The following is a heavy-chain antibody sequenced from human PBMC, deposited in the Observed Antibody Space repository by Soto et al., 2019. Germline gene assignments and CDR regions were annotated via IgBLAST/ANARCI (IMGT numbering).Heavy chain of an antibody. V-gene: IGHV3-53*01. CDR3: ARDVGAQWQAGYGMYV. J-gene: IGHJ6*02. CDR2: IYIGGSG. CDR1: GFTVSSNY. D-gene: IGHD6-19*01. Sequence: EVQLVESGGGLIQPGGSLRLSCAASGFTVSSNYMSWVGQAPGKGLEWVSVIYIGGSGYYADSVNARFTISRDNTKNTLDLQMNSLRADDTAVYYCARDVGAQWQAGYGMYVWGQGTTVTVSS.